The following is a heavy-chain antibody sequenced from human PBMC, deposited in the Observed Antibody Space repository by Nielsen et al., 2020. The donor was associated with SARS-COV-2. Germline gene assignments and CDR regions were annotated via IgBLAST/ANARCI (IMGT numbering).Heavy chain of an antibody. V-gene: IGHV4-61*08. D-gene: IGHD2-15*01. CDR2: IYYSGST. CDR3: ARDGYCSGGSCPFDY. J-gene: IGHJ4*02. Sequence: SETLSLTCTVSGGSISSGGYYWSWIRQHPGKGLEWIGYIYYSGSTNYNPSLKSRVTISVDTSKNQFSLKLSSVTAADTAVYYCARDGYCSGGSCPFDYWGQGTLVTVSS. CDR1: GGSISSGGYY.